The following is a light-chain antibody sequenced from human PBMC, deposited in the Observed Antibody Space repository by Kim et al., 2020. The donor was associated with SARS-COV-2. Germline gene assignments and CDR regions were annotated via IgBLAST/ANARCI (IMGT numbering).Light chain of an antibody. J-gene: IGKJ4*01. CDR1: RSVSGTF. CDR3: QQYGSSLIT. V-gene: IGKV3-20*01. Sequence: RVTLSCRASRSVSGTFLAWYQQKPGQAPSLLIYGASSRATGIPDRFSGGGSGTDFTLTISRLEPEDFAVYYCQQYGSSLITFGGGTKVDIK. CDR2: GAS.